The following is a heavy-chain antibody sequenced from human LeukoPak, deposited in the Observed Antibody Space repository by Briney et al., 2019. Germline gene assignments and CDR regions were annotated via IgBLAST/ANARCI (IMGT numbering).Heavy chain of an antibody. CDR1: GFTFTNAW. V-gene: IGHV3-30*18. Sequence: GGSLRLSCAASGFTFTNAWMSWVRQSPGKGLEWVAVVSYLGDDQFYAESVKGRFTISRDNSKKTVFLQMNSLRGEDTAVYYCAKDRSSGPHYYYGMDVWGRGTTVIVSS. CDR3: AKDRSSGPHYYYGMDV. J-gene: IGHJ6*02. D-gene: IGHD3-22*01. CDR2: VSYLGDDQ.